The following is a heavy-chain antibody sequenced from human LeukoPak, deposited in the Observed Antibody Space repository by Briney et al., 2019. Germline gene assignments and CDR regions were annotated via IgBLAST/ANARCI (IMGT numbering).Heavy chain of an antibody. V-gene: IGHV3-33*01. CDR2: IWYDGNNK. J-gene: IGHJ4*02. CDR3: ARDPLAYCGGDCLGYFDY. CDR1: GFTFSSYG. Sequence: PGGSLRLSCAAPGFTFSSYGMHWVRQAPGKGLEWVAVIWYDGNNKYYADSVKGRFTISRDNSKNTLYLQMNSLRAEDTAVYYCARDPLAYCGGDCLGYFDYWGQGTLVTVSS. D-gene: IGHD2-21*01.